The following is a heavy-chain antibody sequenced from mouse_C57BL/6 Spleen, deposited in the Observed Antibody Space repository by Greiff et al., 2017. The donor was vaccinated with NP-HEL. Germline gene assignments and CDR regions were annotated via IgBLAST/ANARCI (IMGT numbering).Heavy chain of an antibody. CDR2: ISSGSSTI. J-gene: IGHJ3*01. D-gene: IGHD1-1*02. CDR3: ARENPMDWFAY. Sequence: EVQVVESGGGLVKPGGSLKLSCAASGFTFSDYGMHWVRQAPEKGLEWVAYISSGSSTIYYADTVKGRFTISRDNAKNTLFLQMTSLRSEDTAMYYCARENPMDWFAYWGQGTLVTVSA. V-gene: IGHV5-17*01. CDR1: GFTFSDYG.